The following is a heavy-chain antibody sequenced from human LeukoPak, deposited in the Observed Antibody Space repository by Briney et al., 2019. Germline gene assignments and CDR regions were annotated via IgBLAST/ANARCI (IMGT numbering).Heavy chain of an antibody. CDR2: INPNSGGT. Sequence: ASVKVSCKASGYTFTGYYMHWVRQAPGQGLEWRGWINPNSGGTNYAQKFQGRVTMTRDTSISTAYMELSRLRSDDTAVYYCARDMEDGYNAFDYWGQGTLVTVSS. D-gene: IGHD5-24*01. CDR3: ARDMEDGYNAFDY. CDR1: GYTFTGYY. J-gene: IGHJ4*02. V-gene: IGHV1-2*02.